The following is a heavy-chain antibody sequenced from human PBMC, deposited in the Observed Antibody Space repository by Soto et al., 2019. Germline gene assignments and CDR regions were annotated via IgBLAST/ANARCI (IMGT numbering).Heavy chain of an antibody. Sequence: QVQLVQSGAEVKKPGSSVKVSCKASGGTFSSYAISWVRQAPGQGLEWMGGIIPIFGTANYAQKFQGRVTITADESTSTAYMELSSLRSEDTAVYYCAIVYCSGGSCYFGWFDPWGQGTLVTVSS. CDR2: IIPIFGTA. J-gene: IGHJ5*02. D-gene: IGHD2-15*01. CDR1: GGTFSSYA. CDR3: AIVYCSGGSCYFGWFDP. V-gene: IGHV1-69*01.